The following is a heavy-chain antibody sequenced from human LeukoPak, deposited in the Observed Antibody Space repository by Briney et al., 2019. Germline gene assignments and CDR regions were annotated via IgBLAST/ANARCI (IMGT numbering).Heavy chain of an antibody. D-gene: IGHD5-24*01. Sequence: PGGSLRLSCAASGFTFSDYTMNWVRQAPGKGLEWVSSISSSSSYIYYADSVKGRFTISRDNAKNSLYLQMNSLRAEDTAVYYCARNGWLQETPDYWGQGTLVTVSS. CDR3: ARNGWLQETPDY. CDR2: ISSSSSYI. CDR1: GFTFSDYT. J-gene: IGHJ4*02. V-gene: IGHV3-21*01.